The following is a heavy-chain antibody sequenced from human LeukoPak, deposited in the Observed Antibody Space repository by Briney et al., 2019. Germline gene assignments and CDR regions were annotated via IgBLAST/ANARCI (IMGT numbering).Heavy chain of an antibody. CDR3: ARDPSVTLSVYFDY. CDR2: IYYSGST. CDR1: GGSISTDY. V-gene: IGHV4-59*12. J-gene: IGHJ4*02. D-gene: IGHD2-21*02. Sequence: SETLSLTCTVSGGSISTDYWSWIREPPGKEVEGIGYIYYSGSTNYNPSLKSRVTISVDTSKNQFSLKLSSVTAADTAVYHCARDPSVTLSVYFDYWGQGTLVTVSS.